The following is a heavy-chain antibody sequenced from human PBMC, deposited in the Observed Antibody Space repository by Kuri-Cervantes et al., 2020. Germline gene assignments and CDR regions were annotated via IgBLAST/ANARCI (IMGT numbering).Heavy chain of an antibody. CDR3: AKSSRYFDWLSNFDY. V-gene: IGHV3-30*18. J-gene: IGHJ4*02. D-gene: IGHD3-9*01. CDR2: ISYDGSNK. CDR1: GGTFSSYG. Sequence: GGSLRLSCKASGGTFSSYGMHWVRQAPGKGLEWVAVISYDGSNKYYADSVKGRFTISRDNSKNTLYLQMNSLRAEDTAVYYCAKSSRYFDWLSNFDYWGQGTLVTVSS.